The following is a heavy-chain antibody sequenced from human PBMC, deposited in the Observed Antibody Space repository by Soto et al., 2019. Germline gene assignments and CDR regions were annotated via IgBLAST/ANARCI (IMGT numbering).Heavy chain of an antibody. CDR1: GYNFAGYW. J-gene: IGHJ4*02. Sequence: GESLKISCKGSGYNFAGYWIAWVRQMPGKGLELMGIIYPSDSDNRYRPSFQGQVPISAEKYISSAYLQMNSLRAEDTAVYYCARGGYFFYYFDYWGQGTLVTVSS. V-gene: IGHV5-51*01. D-gene: IGHD6-13*01. CDR2: IYPSDSDN. CDR3: ARGGYFFYYFDY.